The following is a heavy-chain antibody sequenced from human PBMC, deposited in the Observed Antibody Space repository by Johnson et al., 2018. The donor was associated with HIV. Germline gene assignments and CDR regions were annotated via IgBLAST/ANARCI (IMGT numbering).Heavy chain of an antibody. CDR1: GFTVSSNY. Sequence: VQLVESGGGLVQPWGSLRLSCAASGFTVSSNYMSSVRHAPGKGLEWVSGINWNGGSTGYADSVKGRFTIFRDTSKSTLYLQMDSLKTEDTALYHCAKDTGGNSGSDAFDIWGQGTLVTVSS. D-gene: IGHD4-23*01. CDR3: AKDTGGNSGSDAFDI. J-gene: IGHJ3*02. V-gene: IGHV3-66*02. CDR2: INWNGGST.